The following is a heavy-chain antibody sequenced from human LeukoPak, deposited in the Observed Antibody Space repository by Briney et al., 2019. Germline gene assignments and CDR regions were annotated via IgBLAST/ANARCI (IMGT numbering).Heavy chain of an antibody. Sequence: SVKVSCKASGGTFSSYAISWVRQAPGQGLEWIGGIIPIFGTANYAQKFQGRVTITADESTSTAYMELSSLRSEDTAVYYCARPSVIAAAGDFDAFDIWGQGTMVTVSS. CDR2: IIPIFGTA. D-gene: IGHD6-13*01. CDR3: ARPSVIAAAGDFDAFDI. J-gene: IGHJ3*02. V-gene: IGHV1-69*01. CDR1: GGTFSSYA.